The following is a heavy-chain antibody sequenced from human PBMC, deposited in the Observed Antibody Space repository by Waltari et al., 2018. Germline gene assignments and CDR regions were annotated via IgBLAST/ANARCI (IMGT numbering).Heavy chain of an antibody. J-gene: IGHJ4*02. CDR3: ARPIAAAGTYYFDY. CDR2: IYPGDSDC. CDR1: GFTFDDYA. V-gene: IGHV5-51*01. Sequence: EVQLVESGGGLVQPGRSLRLSCAASGFTFDDYAMHWVRQAPGKGLEWMGIIYPGDSDCRYIPSCQAYVTISADKSVSTAYLQWSSLKASDSAMYYCARPIAAAGTYYFDYWGQGTLVTVSS. D-gene: IGHD6-13*01.